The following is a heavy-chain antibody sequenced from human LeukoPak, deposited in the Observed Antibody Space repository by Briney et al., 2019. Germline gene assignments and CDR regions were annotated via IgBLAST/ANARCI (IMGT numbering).Heavy chain of an antibody. D-gene: IGHD1/OR15-1a*01. V-gene: IGHV4-31*03. CDR3: ARDRNNMYYFDY. CDR1: GGSISSGGYY. CDR2: IYYSGST. J-gene: IGHJ4*02. Sequence: SETLSLTCTVSGGSISSGGYYWSWIRQHPGTGLEWIGYIYYSGSTYYNPSLKSRVTISVDTSKNQFSLKLSSVTAADTAVYYCARDRNNMYYFDYWGQGTLVTVSS.